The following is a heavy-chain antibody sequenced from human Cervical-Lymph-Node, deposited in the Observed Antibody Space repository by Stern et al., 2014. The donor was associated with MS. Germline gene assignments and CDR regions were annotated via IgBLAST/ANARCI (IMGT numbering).Heavy chain of an antibody. CDR2: ISWDSGRI. CDR1: GFTFGDYA. D-gene: IGHD6-19*01. Sequence: EVQLVESGGGLVQPGRSLRLSCAASGFTFGDYAMHWVRQGPGQGLEWVSGISWDSGRIGYAYSVKGRFTISRDDARNSLYLQMNSLKTNDTAFYYCVKDNGPGLAGLAHNWFDPWGQGTLVTVSS. V-gene: IGHV3-9*01. CDR3: VKDNGPGLAGLAHNWFDP. J-gene: IGHJ5*02.